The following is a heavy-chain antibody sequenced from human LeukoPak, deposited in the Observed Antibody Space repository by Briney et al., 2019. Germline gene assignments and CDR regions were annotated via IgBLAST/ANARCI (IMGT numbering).Heavy chain of an antibody. CDR3: ARGPHTGVNYYDSSGYYY. D-gene: IGHD3-22*01. CDR1: RGSFSGYY. Sequence: PSETLSLTCAVYRGSFSGYYWSWIGQPPGKGLEWIGEINHSGSTNYNPSLKSRVTISVDTSKNQFSLKLSSVTAADTAVYYCARGPHTGVNYYDSSGYYYWGQGTLVTVSS. J-gene: IGHJ4*02. V-gene: IGHV4-34*01. CDR2: INHSGST.